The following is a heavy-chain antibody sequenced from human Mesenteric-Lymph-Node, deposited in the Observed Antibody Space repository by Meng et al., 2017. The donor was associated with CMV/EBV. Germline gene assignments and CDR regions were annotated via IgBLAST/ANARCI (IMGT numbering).Heavy chain of an antibody. D-gene: IGHD4-23*01. V-gene: IGHV4-34*01. J-gene: IGHJ4*02. CDR2: INHSGST. CDR1: GWSFSGYY. Sequence: QGRLPQVADVLVKPAGTLSTTCAVYGWSFSGYYWSWIRQPPVKGLEWIGEINHSGSTNYNPSLKSRVTISVDTSKNQFSLKLSSVTAADTAVYYCARHQRWLKSEGGFNYWGQGTLVTVSS. CDR3: ARHQRWLKSEGGFNY.